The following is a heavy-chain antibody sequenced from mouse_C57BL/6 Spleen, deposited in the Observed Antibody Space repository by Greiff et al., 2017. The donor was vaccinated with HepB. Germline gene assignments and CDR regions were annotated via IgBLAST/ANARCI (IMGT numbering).Heavy chain of an antibody. CDR3: ARGWDGRGFDY. Sequence: QVQLQQPGAELVRPGSSVKLSCKASGYTFTSYWMDWVKQRPGQGLEWIGNIYPSDSETHYNQKFKDKATLTVDKSSSTAYMQLSSLTSEDSAVYYCARGWDGRGFDYWGQGTTLTVSS. D-gene: IGHD4-1*01. J-gene: IGHJ2*01. CDR2: IYPSDSET. CDR1: GYTFTSYW. V-gene: IGHV1-61*01.